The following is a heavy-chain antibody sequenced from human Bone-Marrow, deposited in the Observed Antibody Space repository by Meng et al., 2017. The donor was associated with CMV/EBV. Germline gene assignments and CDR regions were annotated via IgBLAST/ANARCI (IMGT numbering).Heavy chain of an antibody. CDR1: GDSFSSSDW. D-gene: IGHD2-15*01. CDR2: ISHGEDT. Sequence: SGDSFSSSDWWTWVRQPPGEGLEWIGEISHGEDTNYSPSLKSRVTISMDKSKRHFSLRVNSVTAADTAVYYCARVRCSGGSCFYFDFWGQGTLVTVSS. V-gene: IGHV4-4*02. CDR3: ARVRCSGGSCFYFDF. J-gene: IGHJ4*02.